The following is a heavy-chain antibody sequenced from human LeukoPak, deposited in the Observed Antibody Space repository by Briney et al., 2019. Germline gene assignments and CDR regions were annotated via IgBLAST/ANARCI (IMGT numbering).Heavy chain of an antibody. CDR1: GGSISSGGYY. Sequence: SETLSLTCTVSGGSISSGGYYWSWIRQPPGKGLEWIGEINHSGSTNYNPSLKSRVTISVDTSKNQFSLKLSSVTAADTAVYYCARGSHQYGSGSPFDYWGQGTLVTVSS. D-gene: IGHD3-10*01. V-gene: IGHV4-39*07. CDR2: INHSGST. CDR3: ARGSHQYGSGSPFDY. J-gene: IGHJ4*02.